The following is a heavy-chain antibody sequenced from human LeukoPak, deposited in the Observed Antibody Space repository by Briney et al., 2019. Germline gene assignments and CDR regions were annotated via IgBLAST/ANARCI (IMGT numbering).Heavy chain of an antibody. D-gene: IGHD5-18*01. J-gene: IGHJ4*02. Sequence: ETLSLTCAVYGGSFSGYYWSWIRQPPGKGLEWIGEINHSGSTNYNPSLKSRVTISVDTSKNQFSLKLSSVTAADTAVYYCARDAIQLWLLGYFDYWGQGTLVTVSS. CDR2: INHSGST. CDR1: GGSFSGYY. CDR3: ARDAIQLWLLGYFDY. V-gene: IGHV4-34*01.